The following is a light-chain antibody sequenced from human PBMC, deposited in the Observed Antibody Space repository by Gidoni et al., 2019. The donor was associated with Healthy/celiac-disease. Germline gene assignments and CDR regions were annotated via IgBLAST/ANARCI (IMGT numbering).Light chain of an antibody. Sequence: EIVLPPSPAPLSLSPGERATLSCRASQRVSSYLAWYQQKPDQAPRLLIYDASNRATGIPARCSGSGSGTDFTLTISSLEPEDFAVYYCQQRSNWPRLTFGGGTKVEIK. J-gene: IGKJ4*01. CDR3: QQRSNWPRLT. CDR2: DAS. CDR1: QRVSSY. V-gene: IGKV3-11*01.